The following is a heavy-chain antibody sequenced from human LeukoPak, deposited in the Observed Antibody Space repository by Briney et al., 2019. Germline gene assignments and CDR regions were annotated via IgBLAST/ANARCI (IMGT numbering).Heavy chain of an antibody. CDR1: GGTFSSYA. V-gene: IGHV1-69*06. D-gene: IGHD3-3*01. CDR2: IIPIFGTA. J-gene: IGHJ6*03. CDR3: ARGVGRGVLSSYYYYYMDV. Sequence: GASVKVPCRASGGTFSSYAISWVRQAPGQGLEWMGGIIPIFGTANYAQKFQGRVTITADKSTSTAYMELSSLRSEDTAVYYCARGVGRGVLSSYYYYYMDVWGKGTTVTVSS.